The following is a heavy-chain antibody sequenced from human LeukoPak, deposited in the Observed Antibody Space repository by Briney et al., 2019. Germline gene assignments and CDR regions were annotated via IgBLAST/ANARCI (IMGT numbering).Heavy chain of an antibody. J-gene: IGHJ4*02. V-gene: IGHV3-33*01. CDR1: GFTFSNHG. Sequence: GGSLRLPCAASGFTFSNHGMHWVRQSPGKGLVWVGVIWYDGSKKYYADAVKGRLTISRDNSKNMLYLDMNSLRAEDTAVYYCARDRAARYFDYWGQGTLVTVSS. CDR2: IWYDGSKK. CDR3: ARDRAARYFDY.